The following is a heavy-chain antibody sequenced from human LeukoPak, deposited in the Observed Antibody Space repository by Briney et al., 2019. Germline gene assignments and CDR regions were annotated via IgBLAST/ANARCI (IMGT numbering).Heavy chain of an antibody. CDR1: GGSISNNNYY. J-gene: IGHJ4*02. CDR2: IYYSGSP. D-gene: IGHD1-1*01. Sequence: SETLSLTCAVSGGSISNNNYYWAWIRQPPGKGLECIGSIYYSGSPYYNPSLKSRVTISVDTSKNQFSLRLSSVTAADTAVYYCATWRTAKTGFDYWGQGTLVTVSS. CDR3: ATWRTAKTGFDY. V-gene: IGHV4-39*01.